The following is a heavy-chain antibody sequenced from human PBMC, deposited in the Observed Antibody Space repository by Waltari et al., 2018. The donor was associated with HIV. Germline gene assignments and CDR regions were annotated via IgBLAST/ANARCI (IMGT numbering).Heavy chain of an antibody. D-gene: IGHD3-22*01. V-gene: IGHV1-8*02. CDR1: GYIFMNFD. J-gene: IGHJ6*02. Sequence: QVHLVQSGPEVKRPGASVKISCKGYGYIFMNFDVNLVRQAAGQGPEWLGRRNRNRGKTAAPYIFEERVNMTRDVSTDTAYMEMSGLTPEDTAIYYCARNSSAKGNRYFYYGLDVWGQGTPVTV. CDR3: ARNSSAKGNRYFYYGLDV. CDR2: RNRNRGKT.